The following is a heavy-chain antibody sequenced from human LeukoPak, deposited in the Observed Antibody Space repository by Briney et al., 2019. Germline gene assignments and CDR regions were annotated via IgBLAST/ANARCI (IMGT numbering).Heavy chain of an antibody. Sequence: GESLRLSCAASGFTFSSYSMNWVRQAPGKGLEWVSSISGSSSYIYYADSVKGRFTISRGNAKNSLYLQMNSLRAEDTAVYYCARVGRDWYFEFDYWGQGTLVTVSS. CDR2: ISGSSSYI. CDR1: GFTFSSYS. D-gene: IGHD3-9*01. V-gene: IGHV3-21*01. J-gene: IGHJ4*02. CDR3: ARVGRDWYFEFDY.